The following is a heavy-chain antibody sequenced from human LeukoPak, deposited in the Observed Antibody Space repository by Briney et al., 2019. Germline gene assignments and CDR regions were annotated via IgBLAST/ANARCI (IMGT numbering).Heavy chain of an antibody. J-gene: IGHJ4*02. Sequence: GGSLRLSCAASGFTFDDYTFHWVRQAPGKGLEWVSLISRDGDYTYYADSVKGRFTISRDNRKNTVYLQMSSLRTEDTALYYCTKDRYCTTPSCPLDYWGRGTLVTVSS. D-gene: IGHD2-2*01. CDR2: ISRDGDYT. CDR1: GFTFDDYT. CDR3: TKDRYCTTPSCPLDY. V-gene: IGHV3-43*01.